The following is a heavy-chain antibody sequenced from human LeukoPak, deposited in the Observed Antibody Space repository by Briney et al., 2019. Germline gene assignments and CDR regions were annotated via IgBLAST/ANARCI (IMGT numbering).Heavy chain of an antibody. CDR1: GGSISSYH. Sequence: PSETLSLTCTVSGGSISSYHWSWIRQSPGKRLEWIGYIYYSGSTNYNPSLKSRVTISVDTSKNQFSLKLSSVTAADTAVYYCARYVGATSFDYWGQGTLVTVSS. CDR3: ARYVGATSFDY. V-gene: IGHV4-59*01. D-gene: IGHD1-26*01. J-gene: IGHJ4*02. CDR2: IYYSGST.